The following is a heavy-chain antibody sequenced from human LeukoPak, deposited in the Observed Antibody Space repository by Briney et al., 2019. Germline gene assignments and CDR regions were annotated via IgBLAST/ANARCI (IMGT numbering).Heavy chain of an antibody. J-gene: IGHJ3*02. CDR1: GGSFGGYY. D-gene: IGHD3-22*01. CDR2: INHSGST. Sequence: SETLSLTCAVYGGSFGGYYWSWIRQPPGKGLEWIGEINHSGSTNYNPSLKSRVTISVDTSKNQFSLKLSSVTAADTAVYYCARDNSYYYDSSGAFDIWGQGTMVTVSS. V-gene: IGHV4-34*01. CDR3: ARDNSYYYDSSGAFDI.